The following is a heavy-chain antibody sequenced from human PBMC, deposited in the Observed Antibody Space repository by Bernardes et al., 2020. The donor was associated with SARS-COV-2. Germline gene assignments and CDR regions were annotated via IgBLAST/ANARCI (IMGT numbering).Heavy chain of an antibody. V-gene: IGHV3-30*18. CDR2: LSYEGRKR. J-gene: IGHJ6*04. CDR1: GFTFNNFG. CDR3: AKVQAIFWIRPYNSGMDV. Sequence: GGSLRLSCAASGFTFNNFGIHWVRQAPGRGLAWVAVLSYEGRKRYYADSLEGRFTISKDNSKNTVYLQMNNLRSEDTAIYYCAKVQAIFWIRPYNSGMDVWGKGTTVNVSS. D-gene: IGHD5-18*01.